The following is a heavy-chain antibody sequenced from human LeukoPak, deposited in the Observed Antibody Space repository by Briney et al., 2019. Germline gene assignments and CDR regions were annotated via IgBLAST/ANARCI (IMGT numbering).Heavy chain of an antibody. J-gene: IGHJ5*02. D-gene: IGHD6-19*01. V-gene: IGHV3-23*01. CDR2: ISGSAVIT. Sequence: GGSLRLSCAASGFTFSSYSMNWVRQAPGKGLEWVSAISGSAVITFYADSVKGRFTISRDNSKNTLYLQMNSLRAEDTAVYYRARDPYSSGLNWFDPWGQGTLVTVSS. CDR3: ARDPYSSGLNWFDP. CDR1: GFTFSSYS.